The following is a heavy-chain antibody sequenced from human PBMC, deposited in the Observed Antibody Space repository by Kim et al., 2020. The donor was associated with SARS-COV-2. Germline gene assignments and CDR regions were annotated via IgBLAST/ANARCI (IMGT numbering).Heavy chain of an antibody. D-gene: IGHD3-22*01. CDR3: ARGPLRITMIVVVTHWYFDL. CDR1: GGSISSGGYY. J-gene: IGHJ2*01. CDR2: IYYSGST. V-gene: IGHV4-31*03. Sequence: SETLSLTCTVSGGSISSGGYYWSWIRQHPGKGLEWIGYIYYSGSTYYNPSLKSRVTISVDTSKNQFSLKLSSLTAADTAVYYCARGPLRITMIVVVTHWYFDLWGRGTLVTVSS.